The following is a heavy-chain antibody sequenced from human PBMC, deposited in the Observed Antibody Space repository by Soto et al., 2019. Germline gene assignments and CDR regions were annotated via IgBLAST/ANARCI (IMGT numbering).Heavy chain of an antibody. J-gene: IGHJ6*02. CDR3: ARDRAYCGGDCYSAYYYYYGMDV. Sequence: PGGSLTLSCAASGFTFSDYYMSWTRQAPGKGLWWVSYISSSGSTIYYADSVKGRFTISRDNAKNSLYLQMNSLRAEDTAVYYCARDRAYCGGDCYSAYYYYYGMDVWGQGTTVTSP. CDR1: GFTFSDYY. CDR2: ISSSGSTI. V-gene: IGHV3-11*01. D-gene: IGHD2-21*02.